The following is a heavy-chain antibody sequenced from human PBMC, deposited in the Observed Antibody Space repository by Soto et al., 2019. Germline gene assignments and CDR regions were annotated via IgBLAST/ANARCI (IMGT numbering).Heavy chain of an antibody. J-gene: IGHJ4*02. CDR3: AKDNDAGSYYDSSGYSFDY. V-gene: IGHV3-9*01. CDR1: GFTFDDYA. CDR2: ISWNSGSI. D-gene: IGHD3-22*01. Sequence: GGSLRLSCAASGFTFDDYAMHWVRQDPGKGLEWVSGISWNSGSIGYADSVKGRFTISRDNAKNSLYLQMNSLRAEDTALYYCAKDNDAGSYYDSSGYSFDYWGQGTLVTVSS.